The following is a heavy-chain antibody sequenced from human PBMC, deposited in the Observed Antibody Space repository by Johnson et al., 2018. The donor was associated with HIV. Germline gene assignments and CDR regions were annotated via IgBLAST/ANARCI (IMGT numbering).Heavy chain of an antibody. D-gene: IGHD5/OR15-5a*01. V-gene: IGHV3-66*01. CDR2: IYSGGST. Sequence: VQLVESGGGLVQPGGSLRLSCEASGFTVSSNYMNWVRQAPGKGLEWVSVIYSGGSTYYADSVKGRFTISRDNSNNTLHLQMNSLRGEDTAVYYCARLSKGGFDAFDIWGHGTMVTVSS. J-gene: IGHJ3*02. CDR3: ARLSKGGFDAFDI. CDR1: GFTVSSNY.